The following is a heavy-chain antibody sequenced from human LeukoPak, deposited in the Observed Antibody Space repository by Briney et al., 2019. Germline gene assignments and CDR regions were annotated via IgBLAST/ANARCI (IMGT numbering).Heavy chain of an antibody. CDR3: ARGVPRVAAPGGFDY. CDR2: INPSGGST. V-gene: IGHV1-46*01. J-gene: IGHJ4*02. CDR1: GYTFTSYY. D-gene: IGHD6-19*01. Sequence: ASVKVSCKASGYTFTSYYMHWVRQAPGQGLEWRGIINPSGGSTSYAQKFQGRVTMTRDTSTSTVYMELSSLRSEDTAVYYCARGVPRVAAPGGFDYWGQGTLVTVSS.